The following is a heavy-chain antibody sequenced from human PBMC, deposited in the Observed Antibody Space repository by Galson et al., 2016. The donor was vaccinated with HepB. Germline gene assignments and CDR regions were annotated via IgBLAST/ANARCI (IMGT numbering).Heavy chain of an antibody. J-gene: IGHJ4*02. CDR1: GFTFGDFA. CDR2: IRNKAFGGTT. V-gene: IGHV3-49*03. Sequence: SLRLSCAASGFTFGDFALTWFRQAPGRGLEWLGFIRNKAFGGTTDYAASVKGRFTISRDDSKSIAYLQMNSLKTEDTAVYYCARDLRGDYWGQGTRVTVSS. CDR3: ARDLRGDY.